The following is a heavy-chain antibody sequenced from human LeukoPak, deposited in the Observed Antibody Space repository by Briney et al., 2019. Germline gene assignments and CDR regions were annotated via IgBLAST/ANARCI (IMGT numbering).Heavy chain of an antibody. CDR1: GGSFSSYY. V-gene: IGHV4-34*01. Sequence: SETLSLTCAVYGGSFSSYYWTWIRQPPGKGLQWIGEFNHSGNTNYNPSLKSRVSISVDTSKNQFSLKLTSVTAADTAVYYCARFSPHNNYHDYWGQGTLVIVSS. D-gene: IGHD5-24*01. CDR2: FNHSGNT. CDR3: ARFSPHNNYHDY. J-gene: IGHJ4*02.